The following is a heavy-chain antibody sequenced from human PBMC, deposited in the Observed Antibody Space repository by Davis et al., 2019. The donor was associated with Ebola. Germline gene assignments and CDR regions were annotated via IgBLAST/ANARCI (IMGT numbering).Heavy chain of an antibody. V-gene: IGHV1-46*01. CDR3: ARDRIWSGYYYYYYGMDV. D-gene: IGHD3-3*01. CDR2: INPSGGST. J-gene: IGHJ6*02. CDR1: GYTFTSYY. Sequence: AASVKVSCKASGYTFTSYYMHWVRQAPGQGLEWMGIINPSGGSTSYAQKFQGRVTMTRDTSTSTVYMELSSLRSEDTAVYYCARDRIWSGYYYYYYGMDVWGQGTTVTVSS.